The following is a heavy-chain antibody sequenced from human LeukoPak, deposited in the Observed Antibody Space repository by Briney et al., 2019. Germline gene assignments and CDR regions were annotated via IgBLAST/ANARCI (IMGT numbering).Heavy chain of an antibody. CDR3: ARGRGEQWLTDYYYGMDV. J-gene: IGHJ6*02. CDR2: ISAYNGNT. D-gene: IGHD6-19*01. V-gene: IGHV1-18*01. Sequence: ASVKVSCKASGYTFTSYGISWVRQAPGQGLEWMGWISAYNGNTNYAQKLQGRVTMTTDTSTSTVYMELRSLRSDDTAVYYCARGRGEQWLTDYYYGMDVWGQGTTVTVSS. CDR1: GYTFTSYG.